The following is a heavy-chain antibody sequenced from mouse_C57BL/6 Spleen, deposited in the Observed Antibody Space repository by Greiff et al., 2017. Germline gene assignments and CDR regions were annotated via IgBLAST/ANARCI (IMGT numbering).Heavy chain of an antibody. CDR1: GFNIKDDY. Sequence: EVQLQQSGAELVRPGASVKLSCTASGFNIKDDYMHWVKQRPEQGLEWIGWIDPENGDTEYASKFQGKATITADTSSNTAYLQLSSLTSEDTAVYYCTSTAQATVRVDYWGQGTTLTVSS. CDR2: IDPENGDT. CDR3: TSTAQATVRVDY. D-gene: IGHD3-2*02. V-gene: IGHV14-4*01. J-gene: IGHJ2*01.